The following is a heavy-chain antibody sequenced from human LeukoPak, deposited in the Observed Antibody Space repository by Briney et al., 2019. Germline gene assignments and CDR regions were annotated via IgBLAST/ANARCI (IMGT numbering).Heavy chain of an antibody. J-gene: IGHJ4*02. V-gene: IGHV3-21*01. CDR3: AAEKIVGAVFDY. CDR1: GFTFSSYS. CDR2: ISSSSSYI. Sequence: GGSLRLSCAASGFTFSSYSMNWVRQAPGKGLEGVSSISSSSSYIYYADSVKGRFTISRDNAKNSLYLQMNSLRAEDTAVYYCAAEKIVGAVFDYWGQGTLVTVSS. D-gene: IGHD1-26*01.